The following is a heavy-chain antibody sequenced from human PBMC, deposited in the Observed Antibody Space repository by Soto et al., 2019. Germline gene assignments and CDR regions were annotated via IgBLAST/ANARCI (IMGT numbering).Heavy chain of an antibody. Sequence: LRLSCAASGFTVSSNYMSWVRQAPGKGLEWVSVIYSGGSTYYADSVKGRFTISRDNSKNTLYLQMNNLRAEDTAVYYCARSYPTTYYFDYWGQGTLVTV. CDR3: ARSYPTTYYFDY. V-gene: IGHV3-53*01. CDR2: IYSGGST. D-gene: IGHD2-2*02. J-gene: IGHJ4*02. CDR1: GFTVSSNY.